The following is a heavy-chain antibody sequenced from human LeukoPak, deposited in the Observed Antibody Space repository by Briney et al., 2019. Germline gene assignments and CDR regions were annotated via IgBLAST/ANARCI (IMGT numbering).Heavy chain of an antibody. J-gene: IGHJ4*02. V-gene: IGHV1-69*04. CDR1: GGTFSSYA. Sequence: SVKVSCKASGGTFSSYAISWVRQAPGQGLEWMGRIIPILGIANYAQKFQGRVTITADKSTSTAYMELSSLRSEDTAVYYCARGTIVGVTFDYWGQGTLVTVSS. CDR2: IIPILGIA. D-gene: IGHD1-26*01. CDR3: ARGTIVGVTFDY.